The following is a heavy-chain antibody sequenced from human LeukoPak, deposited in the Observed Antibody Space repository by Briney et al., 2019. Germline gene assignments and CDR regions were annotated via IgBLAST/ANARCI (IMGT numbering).Heavy chain of an antibody. CDR1: GFTFSNYW. CDR3: ARDLLAAAGCY. Sequence: PGGSLRLSCAASGFTFSNYWMHWVRQAPGKGLVWVSRIKSDGSSTTYADSVKGRFTISRDNAKNSLYLQMNSLRAEDTAVYYCARDLLAAAGCYWGQGTLVTVSS. D-gene: IGHD6-13*01. CDR2: IKSDGSST. J-gene: IGHJ4*02. V-gene: IGHV3-74*01.